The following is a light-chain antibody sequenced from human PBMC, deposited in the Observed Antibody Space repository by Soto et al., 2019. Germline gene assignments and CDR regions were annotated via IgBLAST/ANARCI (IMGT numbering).Light chain of an antibody. CDR1: QSISAW. V-gene: IGKV1-5*03. Sequence: DIQMTQSPSTLSASVGDRVTITCRASQSISAWLAWYQQKPGTAPKLLIYKASSLEGGVPSRFSGSGSGTKFNITHSSPQPDDFSTYYRQKYNTYPLTFGGGTTVDIK. J-gene: IGKJ4*01. CDR3: QKYNTYPLT. CDR2: KAS.